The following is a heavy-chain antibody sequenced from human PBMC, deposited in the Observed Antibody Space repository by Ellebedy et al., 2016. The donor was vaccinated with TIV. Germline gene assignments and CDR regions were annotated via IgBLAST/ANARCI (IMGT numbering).Heavy chain of an antibody. Sequence: GESLKISCAASGFTFSSYSMNWVRQAPGKGLEWVSVIYSGGTTHYADTVKGRFTISRDKSKNTMYLQMNSLRAGDTAVYYCAGHGDRAMTHWGQGTLVTVSS. CDR1: GFTFSSYS. J-gene: IGHJ4*02. V-gene: IGHV3-66*04. CDR3: AGHGDRAMTH. CDR2: IYSGGTT. D-gene: IGHD5-18*01.